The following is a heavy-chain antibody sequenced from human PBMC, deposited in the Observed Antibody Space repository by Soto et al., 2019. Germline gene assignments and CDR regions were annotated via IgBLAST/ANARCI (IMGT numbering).Heavy chain of an antibody. J-gene: IGHJ3*02. CDR1: GGSISSYY. CDR2: IYYSGST. D-gene: IGHD5-12*01. V-gene: IGHV4-59*01. CDR3: ARWSEYSGYAVGLAFDI. Sequence: SETLSLTCTVSGGSISSYYWSWIRQPPGKGLEWIGYIYYSGSTNYNPSLKSRVTISVDTSKNQFSLKLSSVTAADTAVYYCARWSEYSGYAVGLAFDIWGQGTMVTVSS.